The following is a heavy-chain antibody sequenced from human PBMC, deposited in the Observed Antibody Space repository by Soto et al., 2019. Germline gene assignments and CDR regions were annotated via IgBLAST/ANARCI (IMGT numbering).Heavy chain of an antibody. Sequence: EVQLVESGGGLVKPGGSLRLSCAASGFTFSSYSMNWVRQAPGKGLEWVSSISSSSSYIYYADSVKGRFTISRDNAKHSLYLQMNSLRAEDTAVYYCARDGLRDFDYWGQGTLVTVSS. CDR1: GFTFSSYS. D-gene: IGHD5-12*01. V-gene: IGHV3-21*01. CDR2: ISSSSSYI. J-gene: IGHJ4*02. CDR3: ARDGLRDFDY.